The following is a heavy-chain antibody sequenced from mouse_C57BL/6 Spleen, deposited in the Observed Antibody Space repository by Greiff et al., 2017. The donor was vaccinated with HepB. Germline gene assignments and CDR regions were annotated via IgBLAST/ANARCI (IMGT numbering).Heavy chain of an antibody. J-gene: IGHJ2*01. Sequence: VQLQQSGAELVRPGASVKLSCTASGFNIKDDYMHWVKQRPEQGLEWIGWIDPENGDTEYASKFQGKATITADTSSNTAYLQLSSLTSEDTAVYYCTTGYYGSSHEYFDYWGQGTTLTVSS. CDR3: TTGYYGSSHEYFDY. CDR2: IDPENGDT. D-gene: IGHD1-1*01. CDR1: GFNIKDDY. V-gene: IGHV14-4*01.